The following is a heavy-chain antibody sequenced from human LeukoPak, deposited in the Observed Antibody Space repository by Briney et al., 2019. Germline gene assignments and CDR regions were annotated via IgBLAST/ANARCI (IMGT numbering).Heavy chain of an antibody. D-gene: IGHD3-10*01. Sequence: SETLSLACTVSGGSISSYYWSWIRQPPGKGLEWIGYIYYSGSTNYNPSLKSRVTISVDTSKNQFSLKLSSVTAADTAVYYCARSYYYGSGSYGMDVWGQGTTVTVSS. CDR2: IYYSGST. CDR1: GGSISSYY. V-gene: IGHV4-59*08. CDR3: ARSYYYGSGSYGMDV. J-gene: IGHJ6*02.